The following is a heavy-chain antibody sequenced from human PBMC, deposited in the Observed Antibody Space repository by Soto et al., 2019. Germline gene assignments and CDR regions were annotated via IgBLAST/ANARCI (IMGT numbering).Heavy chain of an antibody. Sequence: GGSLRLSCAASGFTFSSYAMHWVRQAPGKGLEWVAVISYDGSNKYYADSVKGRFTISRDNSKNTLYLQMNSLRAEDTAVYYCARAEWFPLFDYWGQGTLVTVSS. J-gene: IGHJ4*02. CDR1: GFTFSSYA. D-gene: IGHD3-3*01. CDR2: ISYDGSNK. CDR3: ARAEWFPLFDY. V-gene: IGHV3-30-3*01.